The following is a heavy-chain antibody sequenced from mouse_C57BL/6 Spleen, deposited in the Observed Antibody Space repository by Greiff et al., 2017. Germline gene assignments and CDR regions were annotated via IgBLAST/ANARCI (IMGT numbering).Heavy chain of an antibody. Sequence: EVQVVESGGDLVKPGGSLKLSCAASGFTFSSYGMSWVRQTPDKRLEWVATISSGGSYTYYPDSVKGRFTMSRDNANNTLYLQMSSLKSEDTAVYYCARHVDYDVRAMDYWGQGTSVTVSS. J-gene: IGHJ4*01. CDR1: GFTFSSYG. CDR2: ISSGGSYT. V-gene: IGHV5-6*01. D-gene: IGHD2-4*01. CDR3: ARHVDYDVRAMDY.